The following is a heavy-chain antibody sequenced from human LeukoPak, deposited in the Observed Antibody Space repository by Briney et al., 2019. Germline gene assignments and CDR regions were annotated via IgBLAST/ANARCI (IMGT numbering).Heavy chain of an antibody. CDR3: ATYETTVTATEYYFDY. J-gene: IGHJ4*02. CDR2: IYYSGST. Sequence: SETLSLTCTVSGGSISSSSYYWGWIRQPPGKGLEWIGSIYYSGSTYYNPSLKSRVTISVDTSKNQFPLKLSSVTAADTAVYYCATYETTVTATEYYFDYWGQGTLVTVSS. CDR1: GGSISSSSYY. V-gene: IGHV4-39*01. D-gene: IGHD4-17*01.